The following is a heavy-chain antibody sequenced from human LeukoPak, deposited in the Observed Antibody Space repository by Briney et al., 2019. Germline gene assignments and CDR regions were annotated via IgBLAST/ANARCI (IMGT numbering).Heavy chain of an antibody. CDR3: ASISSGWYDVDY. J-gene: IGHJ4*02. Sequence: GGSLRLSCAASGFTFGSYAMIWVRQAPGKGLEWVSHISASGGTTYYADSVKGRFTISRDNAKNSLYLQMNSLRAEDTAVYYCASISSGWYDVDYWGQGTLVTVSS. CDR1: GFTFGSYA. CDR2: ISASGGTT. D-gene: IGHD6-19*01. V-gene: IGHV3-48*01.